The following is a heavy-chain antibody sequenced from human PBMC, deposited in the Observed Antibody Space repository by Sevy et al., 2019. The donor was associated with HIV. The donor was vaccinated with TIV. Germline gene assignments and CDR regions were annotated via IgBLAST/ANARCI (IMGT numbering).Heavy chain of an antibody. CDR2: ISYDGSNK. V-gene: IGHV3-30-3*01. Sequence: GGSLRLSCAASGFTFSSYAMHWVRQAPGKGLEWVAVISYDGSNKYYADSVKGRLTNSRDNSKNTLYLQMNSLRAEDTAVYYCAREVRGYYYDSSGYYSREPYYYYYGMDVWGQGTTVTVSS. CDR3: AREVRGYYYDSSGYYSREPYYYYYGMDV. D-gene: IGHD3-22*01. CDR1: GFTFSSYA. J-gene: IGHJ6*02.